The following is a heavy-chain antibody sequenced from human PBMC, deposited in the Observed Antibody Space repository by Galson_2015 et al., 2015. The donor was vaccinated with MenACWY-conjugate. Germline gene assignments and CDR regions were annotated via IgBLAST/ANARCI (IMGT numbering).Heavy chain of an antibody. CDR1: GFTFSGYC. CDR3: AREGRFYYGSGSYYGMDV. Sequence: SLRLSCAASGFTFSGYCMNWVRQAPGKGLEWVSYISNSSSTIYYADSVKGRFTISRDNAKNSLYLQMSSLRAEDTAVYYCAREGRFYYGSGSYYGMDVWGQGTTVTVSS. J-gene: IGHJ6*02. V-gene: IGHV3-48*01. CDR2: ISNSSSTI. D-gene: IGHD3-10*01.